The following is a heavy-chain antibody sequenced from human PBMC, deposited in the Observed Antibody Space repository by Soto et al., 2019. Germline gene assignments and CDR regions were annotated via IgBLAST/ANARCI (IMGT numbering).Heavy chain of an antibody. CDR3: ARRGPGDYDIVARTFDY. D-gene: IGHD4-17*01. CDR2: INHSGST. J-gene: IGHJ4*02. V-gene: IGHV4-34*01. Sequence: QVQLQQWGAGLLKPSETLSLTCAVYGGSFSGYYWSWIRQPPGKGLEWIGEINHSGSTNYNPSLKSRVTISVDTSKNQFSLKLSSVTAADTAVYYCARRGPGDYDIVARTFDYWGQGTLVTVSS. CDR1: GGSFSGYY.